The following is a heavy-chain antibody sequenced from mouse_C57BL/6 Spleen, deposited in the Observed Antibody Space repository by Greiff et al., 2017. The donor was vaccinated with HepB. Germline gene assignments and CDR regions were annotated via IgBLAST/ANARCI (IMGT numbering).Heavy chain of an antibody. Sequence: QVQLQQPGAELVKPGASVKLSCKASGYTFTSYWMHWVKQRPGRGLEWIGRIDPNSGGTKYNEKFKSKATLTVDKPSSTAYMQLSCLTSADSAVYYGARGGYYYGSSPYAMDYWGQGTSVTVSS. CDR1: GYTFTSYW. D-gene: IGHD1-1*01. CDR2: IDPNSGGT. J-gene: IGHJ4*01. CDR3: ARGGYYYGSSPYAMDY. V-gene: IGHV1-72*01.